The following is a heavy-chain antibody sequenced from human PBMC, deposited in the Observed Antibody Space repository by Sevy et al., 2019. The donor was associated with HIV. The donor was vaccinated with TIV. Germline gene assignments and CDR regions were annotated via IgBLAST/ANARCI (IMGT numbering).Heavy chain of an antibody. Sequence: GESLKISCAASGFTFSSYGMHWVRQAPGKGLEWVAFIRYDGSNKYYADSVKGRFTISRDNSKNTLYLQMNSLRAEDTAVYYCAKDSGELLGRRYYYYYMDVWGKGTTVTVSS. CDR3: AKDSGELLGRRYYYYYMDV. J-gene: IGHJ6*03. CDR2: IRYDGSNK. D-gene: IGHD1-26*01. CDR1: GFTFSSYG. V-gene: IGHV3-30*02.